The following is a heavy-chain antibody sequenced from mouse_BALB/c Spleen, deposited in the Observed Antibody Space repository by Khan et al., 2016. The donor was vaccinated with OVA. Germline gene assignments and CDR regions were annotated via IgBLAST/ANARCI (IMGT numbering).Heavy chain of an antibody. CDR1: GYTFTSYN. CDR3: ARIYYDNPHYAMDY. CDR2: IYPGNGDT. J-gene: IGHJ4*01. V-gene: IGHV1-12*01. D-gene: IGHD2-1*01. Sequence: QVQLQQSGAELVKPGASVKMSCKASGYTFTSYNMHWVKQTPGQGLEWIGAIYPGNGDTSYNPKFKGKATLTADNSSSIAYMQLSSLTYEDSAVCYCARIYYDNPHYAMDYWGQGTSVTVSS.